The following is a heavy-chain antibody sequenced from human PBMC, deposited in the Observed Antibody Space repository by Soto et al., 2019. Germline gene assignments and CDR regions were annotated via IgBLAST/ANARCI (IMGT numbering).Heavy chain of an antibody. D-gene: IGHD5-18*01. J-gene: IGHJ6*02. CDR1: GFTFSSYA. CDR2: ISGSGGST. Sequence: EVQLLESGGGLVQPGGSLRLSCAASGFTFSSYAMSWVRQAPGKGLEWVSAISGSGGSTYYADSVKGRFTISRDNSKNTLYLQMNSLRAEDTAVYYCAAQDTAMANYYYYGMDVWGQGTTVTVSS. CDR3: AAQDTAMANYYYYGMDV. V-gene: IGHV3-23*01.